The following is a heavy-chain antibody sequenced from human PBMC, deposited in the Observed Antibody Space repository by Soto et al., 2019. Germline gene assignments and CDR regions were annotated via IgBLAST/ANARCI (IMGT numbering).Heavy chain of an antibody. Sequence: EVQLVESGGGLVQPGGSLRLSCAASGFTFSSYWMSCVRQTPGKGLEWVANIKQLGSEKYYVDSVKGRFTISRDNAKNSLYLQMNSLRAEDTAVYYCARAPVVVTSLAFDIWGQGTLVTVSS. D-gene: IGHD2-21*02. J-gene: IGHJ3*02. V-gene: IGHV3-7*04. CDR3: ARAPVVVTSLAFDI. CDR1: GFTFSSYW. CDR2: IKQLGSEK.